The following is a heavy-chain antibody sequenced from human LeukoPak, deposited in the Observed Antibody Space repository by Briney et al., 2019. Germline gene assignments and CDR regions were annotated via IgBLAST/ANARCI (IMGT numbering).Heavy chain of an antibody. D-gene: IGHD3-10*01. V-gene: IGHV3-21*01. Sequence: GGSLRLSCAASGFTFSSYSTNWVPQPPGKGLEWVSPISSSSSYIYYADSVKGRFTISRDNAKNSLYLQMNSLRAEDTAVYYCAREPLLWFGELYPSHFDYWGQGTLVTVSS. CDR2: ISSSSSYI. CDR1: GFTFSSYS. CDR3: AREPLLWFGELYPSHFDY. J-gene: IGHJ4*02.